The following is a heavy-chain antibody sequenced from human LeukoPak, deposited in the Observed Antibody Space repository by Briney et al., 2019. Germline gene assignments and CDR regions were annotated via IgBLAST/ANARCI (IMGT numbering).Heavy chain of an antibody. Sequence: SQTLSLTCTVSGGSISSGGYYWSWIRQHPGKGLEWIGYIYYSGSTYYNPSLKSRVTISVDTSKNQFSLKLSSVTAADTAVCYCAREIAVAARGPFDYWGQGTLVTVSS. J-gene: IGHJ4*02. D-gene: IGHD6-19*01. CDR2: IYYSGST. V-gene: IGHV4-31*03. CDR1: GGSISSGGYY. CDR3: AREIAVAARGPFDY.